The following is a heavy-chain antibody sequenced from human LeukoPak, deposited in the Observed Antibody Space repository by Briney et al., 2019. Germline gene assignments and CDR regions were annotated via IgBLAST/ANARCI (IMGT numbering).Heavy chain of an antibody. Sequence: ASVKASCKASGYTFTGYYIHWVRQAPGQGLEWMGWINPNRGGTNYAQKFQGRVTMTRDTSINTVYMELSRLRSDDTAVYYCARVPSDGDHYDYWGQGTLVTVSS. CDR2: INPNRGGT. CDR3: ARVPSDGDHYDY. V-gene: IGHV1-2*02. J-gene: IGHJ4*02. D-gene: IGHD4-17*01. CDR1: GYTFTGYY.